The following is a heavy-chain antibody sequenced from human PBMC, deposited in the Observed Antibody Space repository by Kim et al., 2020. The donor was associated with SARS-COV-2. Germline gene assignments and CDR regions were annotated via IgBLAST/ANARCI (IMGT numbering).Heavy chain of an antibody. CDR1: GYTFTSYG. D-gene: IGHD6-13*01. CDR2: ISAYNVNT. J-gene: IGHJ5*02. Sequence: ASVKVSCKASGYTFTSYGISWVRQAPGQGLEWMGWISAYNVNTNYAQKLQGRVTMTTDTSTSTAYMELRSLRSDDTAVYYCARCAAAGPLNWFDPWGQGTLVTVSS. CDR3: ARCAAAGPLNWFDP. V-gene: IGHV1-18*01.